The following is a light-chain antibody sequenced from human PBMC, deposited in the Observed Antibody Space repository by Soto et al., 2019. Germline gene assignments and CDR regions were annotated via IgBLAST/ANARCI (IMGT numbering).Light chain of an antibody. V-gene: IGKV3-20*01. CDR2: GAS. Sequence: EIVLTQSPGTLSLSPGERATLSCRASQSVSSYYLAWYQQKPGQAPRLLIYGASGRATGIPDRFSGSGSGTDFTLTISRLEPEDFAVYYCQQYGSSPTFGQGTKVDIK. CDR1: QSVSSYY. J-gene: IGKJ1*01. CDR3: QQYGSSPT.